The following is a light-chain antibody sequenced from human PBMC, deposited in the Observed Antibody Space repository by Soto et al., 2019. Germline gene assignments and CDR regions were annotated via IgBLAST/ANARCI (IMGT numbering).Light chain of an antibody. CDR1: KSISSY. CDR2: AAS. V-gene: IGKV1-39*01. CDR3: QQSYSTPLT. J-gene: IGKJ4*01. Sequence: DIQMTQSPSSLSASVGDRVTITCRASKSISSYLNWYQQKPGKAPKLLIYAASSLQSGVPSRFSGSGSGTDFTLTISSLQPEDFATYYCQQSYSTPLTVGGGTKVEIK.